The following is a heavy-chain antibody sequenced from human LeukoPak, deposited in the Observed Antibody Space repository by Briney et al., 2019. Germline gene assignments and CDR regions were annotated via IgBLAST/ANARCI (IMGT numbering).Heavy chain of an antibody. Sequence: GESLQISCKGSGYSFSNYWIGWVRQVPGKGLEWMGIIYPGDSDTRYSPSFQGQVTISADKSISTAYLQWNSLKASDTALYYCARQGTVGSSSGWYDHWGQGTLVTVSS. V-gene: IGHV5-51*01. J-gene: IGHJ5*02. CDR3: ARQGTVGSSSGWYDH. D-gene: IGHD1-26*01. CDR2: IYPGDSDT. CDR1: GYSFSNYW.